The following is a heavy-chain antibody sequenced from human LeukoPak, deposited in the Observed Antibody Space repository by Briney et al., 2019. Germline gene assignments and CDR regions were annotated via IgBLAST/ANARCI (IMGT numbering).Heavy chain of an antibody. CDR2: IWYDGTDT. J-gene: IGHJ4*01. V-gene: IGHV3-33*01. D-gene: IGHD3-3*01. CDR3: ARGFLDFDF. CDR1: GFTFSRFN. Sequence: KSQRLSCVASGFTFSRFNMHWVRQAPGKGLEWVALIWYDGTDTYYADSVMGRFTISRDDSKNTVYLQMNSLRAEDTAFYYCARGFLDFDFWGHGTLVTVSS.